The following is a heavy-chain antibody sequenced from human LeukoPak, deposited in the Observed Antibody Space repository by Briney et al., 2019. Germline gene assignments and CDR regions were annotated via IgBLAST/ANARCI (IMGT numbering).Heavy chain of an antibody. V-gene: IGHV4-4*07. D-gene: IGHD3-16*01. J-gene: IGHJ3*02. CDR1: GGSISSYY. CDR3: ARESVLTPTRGTFDI. Sequence: SETLSLTCTVSGGSISSYYWSWIRQPAGKGLEWIGRIYTSGSTNYNPSLKSRVTMSVDTSKNQFSLKLSSVTAADTAVYYCARESVLTPTRGTFDIWGQGTMVTVSS. CDR2: IYTSGST.